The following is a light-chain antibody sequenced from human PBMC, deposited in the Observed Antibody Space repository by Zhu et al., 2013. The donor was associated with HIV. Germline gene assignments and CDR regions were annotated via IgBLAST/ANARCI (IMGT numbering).Light chain of an antibody. V-gene: IGKV3-15*01. J-gene: IGKJ1*01. CDR1: QSVSSY. Sequence: DIVLTQSPDTLSLSPGERATLSCRASQSVSSYLAWYQQKPGQAPRLLIYGASTRATGIPARFSGSGSGTDFTLTISCLQSEDFATYYCQQYYIYPRTFGQGTKVEIK. CDR2: GAS. CDR3: QQYYIYPRT.